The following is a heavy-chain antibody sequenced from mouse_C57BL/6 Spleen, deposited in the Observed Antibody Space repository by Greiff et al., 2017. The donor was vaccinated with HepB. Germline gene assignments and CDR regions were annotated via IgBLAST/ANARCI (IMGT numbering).Heavy chain of an antibody. CDR2: IHPNSGST. V-gene: IGHV1-64*01. D-gene: IGHD4-1*01. CDR1: GYTFTSYW. Sequence: VQLQQPGAELVKPGASVKLSCKASGYTFTSYWMHWVKQRPGQGLEWIGMIHPNSGSTNYNEKFKSKATLTVDKSSSTAYMQLSSLTSEDSAVYYCALGKLTGYYFDYWGQGTTLTVSS. J-gene: IGHJ2*01. CDR3: ALGKLTGYYFDY.